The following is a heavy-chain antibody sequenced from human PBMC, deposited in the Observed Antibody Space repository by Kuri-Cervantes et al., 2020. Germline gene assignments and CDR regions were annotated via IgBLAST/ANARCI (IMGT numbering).Heavy chain of an antibody. D-gene: IGHD2-2*01. Sequence: SXAASGFTFSSYAMHWVRQAPGKGLEWVAVISYDGRNKYYADSVKGRLTISRDNSKNTLYLQMNSLRAEDTAVYYCARDNHDIVVVPAAMSPWGQGTLVTVSS. CDR1: GFTFSSYA. V-gene: IGHV3-30*04. CDR2: ISYDGRNK. J-gene: IGHJ5*02. CDR3: ARDNHDIVVVPAAMSP.